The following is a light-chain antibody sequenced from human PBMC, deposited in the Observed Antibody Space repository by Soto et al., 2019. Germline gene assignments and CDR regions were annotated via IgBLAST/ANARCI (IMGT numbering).Light chain of an antibody. V-gene: IGKV3-15*01. CDR3: QQYNNWPWT. Sequence: EIVMTQSPATLSVSPGERATPSCRASQSVSSNLAWYQQKPGQAPRLLIYGASTRATGIPARFSGSGSGTGFILTISSPQSEDFAVYYCQQYNNWPWTFGQGTKVEIK. J-gene: IGKJ1*01. CDR2: GAS. CDR1: QSVSSN.